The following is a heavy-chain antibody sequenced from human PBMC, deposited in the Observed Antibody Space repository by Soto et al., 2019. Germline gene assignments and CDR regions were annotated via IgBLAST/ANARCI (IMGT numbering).Heavy chain of an antibody. V-gene: IGHV4-59*08. Sequence: QVQLQESGPGLVKPSETLSLTCTVSGDSISRYYWSWIRQPPGKELEWIGYMYHSGSANYNPSLKLRANMAEYTSKNQFSLNLNSVTAADTAVYYCARHLIVGSATSKFYYGMDVWGQGTTVTVSS. CDR3: ARHLIVGSATSKFYYGMDV. J-gene: IGHJ6*02. CDR2: MYHSGSA. CDR1: GDSISRYY. D-gene: IGHD1-26*01.